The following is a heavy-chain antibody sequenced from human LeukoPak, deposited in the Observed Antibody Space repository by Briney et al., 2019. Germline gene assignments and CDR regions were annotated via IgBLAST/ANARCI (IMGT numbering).Heavy chain of an antibody. CDR2: ISYDGSNK. J-gene: IGHJ3*02. Sequence: GGSLRLSCAASGFTFSSYAMHWVRQAPGKGLEWVAVISYDGSNKYYADSVKGRFTISRDNSKNTLCLQMNSLRAEDTAVYYCANLKIAALGAFDIWGQGTMVTVSS. D-gene: IGHD6-6*01. CDR3: ANLKIAALGAFDI. CDR1: GFTFSSYA. V-gene: IGHV3-30*04.